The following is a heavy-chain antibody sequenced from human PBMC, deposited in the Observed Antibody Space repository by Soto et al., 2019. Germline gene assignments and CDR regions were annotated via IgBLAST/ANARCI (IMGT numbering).Heavy chain of an antibody. D-gene: IGHD1-26*01. CDR3: ARYSGSYWHYFDL. CDR1: GYDFTRHW. V-gene: IGHV5-51*01. J-gene: IGHJ4*02. Sequence: GESLKISCQGSGYDFTRHWIGWVRQMPGRGLEWMGVIYPADSDTKYSPSFQGQVTISADKSISTAYLRWDSLKASDSAVYFCARYSGSYWHYFDLWGQGTLLVTVSS. CDR2: IYPADSDT.